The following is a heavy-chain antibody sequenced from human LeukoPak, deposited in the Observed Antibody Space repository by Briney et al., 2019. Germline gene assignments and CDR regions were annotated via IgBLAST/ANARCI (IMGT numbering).Heavy chain of an antibody. CDR2: INHSGST. D-gene: IGHD3-16*02. Sequence: SETLSLTCAVYGGSFSGYYWSSIRQPPGKGLEWMGEINHSGSTNYNPSLKSRVTISVDTSKNQFSLKLSSVTAADTAVYYCARRNGSYHYRSFDYWGQGTLVTASS. CDR3: ARRNGSYHYRSFDY. CDR1: GGSFSGYY. V-gene: IGHV4-34*01. J-gene: IGHJ4*02.